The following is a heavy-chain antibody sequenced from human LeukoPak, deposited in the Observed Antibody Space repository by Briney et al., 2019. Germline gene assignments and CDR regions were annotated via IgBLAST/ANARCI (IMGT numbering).Heavy chain of an antibody. J-gene: IGHJ4*02. Sequence: PGGSLRLSCAASGFTFSSYGMHWVRQAPGKGLEWVSVIYSGGSTYYADSVKGRFTISRDNSKNTLYLQMNSLRAEDTAVYYCARSLEGFDYWGQGTLVTVSS. CDR2: IYSGGST. CDR1: GFTFSSYG. CDR3: ARSLEGFDY. D-gene: IGHD5-24*01. V-gene: IGHV3-66*01.